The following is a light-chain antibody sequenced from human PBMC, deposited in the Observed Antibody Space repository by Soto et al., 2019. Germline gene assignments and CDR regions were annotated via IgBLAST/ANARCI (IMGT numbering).Light chain of an antibody. CDR1: SRGVGGSKY. Sequence: QSVLTLPASVSGSPGQSITISCTGTSRGVGGSKYVSWYQHRPCKALRLMFYASCDRGSGGSFRFSGSRYSTPAPPLVAGLQAEDEANYFCISYTDFSGPYVFGTGTKVTVL. CDR3: ISYTDFSGPYV. V-gene: IGLV2-14*01. CDR2: ASC. J-gene: IGLJ1*01.